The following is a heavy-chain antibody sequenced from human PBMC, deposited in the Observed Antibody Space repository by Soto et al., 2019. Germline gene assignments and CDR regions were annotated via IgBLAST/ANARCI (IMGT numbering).Heavy chain of an antibody. CDR1: GGSISSYY. CDR2: IYYSGST. Sequence: PSETLSLTCTVSGGSISSYYWSWIRQPPGKGLGWIGYIYYSGSTNYNPSLKSRVTISVDTSKNQFSLKLSSVTAADTAVYYCARKDRVTMVRGVNGAFDIWGQGTMVTVSS. J-gene: IGHJ3*02. V-gene: IGHV4-59*08. D-gene: IGHD3-10*01. CDR3: ARKDRVTMVRGVNGAFDI.